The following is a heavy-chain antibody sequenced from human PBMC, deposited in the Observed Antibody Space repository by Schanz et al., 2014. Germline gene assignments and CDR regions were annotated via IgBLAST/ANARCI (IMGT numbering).Heavy chain of an antibody. CDR2: IYYSGST. Sequence: QVQLHESGPGLVKPSETLSLTCTGSGDSISNYYWTWIRQPPGKRLEWIGYIYYSGSTKYNPSLKSRVTMSVDTSKKQFSLRLSSVSAADTAVYYCARHVLPYDAFDIWGQGTVVTVSS. CDR1: GDSISNYY. CDR3: ARHVLPYDAFDI. J-gene: IGHJ3*02. V-gene: IGHV4-59*08.